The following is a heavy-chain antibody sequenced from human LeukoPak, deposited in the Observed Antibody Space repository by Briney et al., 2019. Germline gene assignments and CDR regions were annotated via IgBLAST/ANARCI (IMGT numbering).Heavy chain of an antibody. CDR3: ARDMGYCSGGSCYPPRGIDY. V-gene: IGHV4-39*07. J-gene: IGHJ4*02. Sequence: PSETLSLTCTVSSDSISSSSYYWGWIRQPPGKGLEWIGTIYYSGSTYYNPSLKSRVTISVDTSKNQFSLKLSSVTAADTAVYYCARDMGYCSGGSCYPPRGIDYWGQGTLVTVSS. D-gene: IGHD2-15*01. CDR2: IYYSGST. CDR1: SDSISSSSYY.